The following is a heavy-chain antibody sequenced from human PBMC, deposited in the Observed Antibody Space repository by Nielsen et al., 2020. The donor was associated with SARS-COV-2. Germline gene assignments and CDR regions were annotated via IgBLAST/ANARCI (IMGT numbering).Heavy chain of an antibody. Sequence: SETLSLTCTVSGASIISGDSSWTWIRQYPGKDLEWIGLRHYSGNTYYNPSLQSRVVISVDKSMNHFSLRLSSVTATDTALYFCVRGTVFFDSWGQGARVTVSS. CDR2: RHYSGNT. CDR3: VRGTVFFDS. CDR1: GASIISGDSS. D-gene: IGHD3/OR15-3a*01. V-gene: IGHV4-31*03. J-gene: IGHJ5*01.